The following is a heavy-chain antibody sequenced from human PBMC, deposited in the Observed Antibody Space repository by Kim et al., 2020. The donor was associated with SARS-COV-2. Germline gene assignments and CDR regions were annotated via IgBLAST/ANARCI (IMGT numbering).Heavy chain of an antibody. J-gene: IGHJ6*02. D-gene: IGHD2-2*01. Sequence: GGSLRLSCAASGFTFSSYAMHWVRQAPGKGLEWVAVISYDGSNKYYADSVKVRFTISRDNSKNTLYLQMNSLRAEDTAVYYCARDSYCSSTSCYLDYYGMDVWGQGTTVTVSS. CDR3: ARDSYCSSTSCYLDYYGMDV. V-gene: IGHV3-30-3*01. CDR2: ISYDGSNK. CDR1: GFTFSSYA.